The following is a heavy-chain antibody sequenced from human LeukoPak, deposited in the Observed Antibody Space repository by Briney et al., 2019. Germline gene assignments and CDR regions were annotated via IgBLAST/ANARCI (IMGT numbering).Heavy chain of an antibody. CDR1: GFTFSDYA. D-gene: IGHD3-3*01. V-gene: IGHV3-23*01. Sequence: GGSLRLSCAASGFTFSDYALGWVRQAPGRGLEWVATLSGSGAGTYYSDSVQGRFTISRDNSKRTLFLQMNSLRAEDTAVYYCAKVPYYDFWSGYWGVFDYWGQGTLVTVSS. CDR3: AKVPYYDFWSGYWGVFDY. CDR2: LSGSGAGT. J-gene: IGHJ4*02.